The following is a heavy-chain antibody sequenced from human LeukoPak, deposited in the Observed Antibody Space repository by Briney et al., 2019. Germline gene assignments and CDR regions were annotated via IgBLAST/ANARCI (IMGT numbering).Heavy chain of an antibody. CDR3: AKGQGMQLLTY. Sequence: PGGSLRLSCAASGFTFSSYAMSWVRQAPGKGLEWVSAISGSGGSTYYADSVKGRFTISRDSSKNTLYLQMNGLRAEDTAVYYCAKGQGMQLLTYWGQGTLVTVSS. CDR1: GFTFSSYA. J-gene: IGHJ4*02. V-gene: IGHV3-23*01. D-gene: IGHD2-2*01. CDR2: ISGSGGST.